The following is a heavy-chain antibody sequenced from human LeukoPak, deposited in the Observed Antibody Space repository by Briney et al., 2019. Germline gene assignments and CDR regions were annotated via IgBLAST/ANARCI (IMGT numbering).Heavy chain of an antibody. Sequence: PGGSLRLSCAASGFTFSSYGMHWVRQAPGKGLEGVAVISYDGSNKYYADSVKGRFTISRDNSKNTLYLQMNSLRAEDTAVYYCARSTYYYDSSGFDYWGQGTLVTVSS. CDR2: ISYDGSNK. D-gene: IGHD3-22*01. J-gene: IGHJ4*02. V-gene: IGHV3-30*19. CDR3: ARSTYYYDSSGFDY. CDR1: GFTFSSYG.